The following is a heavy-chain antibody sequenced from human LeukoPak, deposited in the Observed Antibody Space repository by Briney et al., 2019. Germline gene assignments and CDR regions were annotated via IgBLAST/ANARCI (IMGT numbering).Heavy chain of an antibody. CDR3: ARDLVDGVGAPGAY. Sequence: VAXXKVSCKASGYTFTNYGITWMRQAPGQGLEWMGWINTYNGNTNYAQKLQGRVTITTDTSTSTAYMELRSLRSDDTAVFYCARDLVDGVGAPGAYWGQGALVTVSS. J-gene: IGHJ4*02. CDR2: INTYNGNT. D-gene: IGHD1-26*01. CDR1: GYTFTNYG. V-gene: IGHV1-18*01.